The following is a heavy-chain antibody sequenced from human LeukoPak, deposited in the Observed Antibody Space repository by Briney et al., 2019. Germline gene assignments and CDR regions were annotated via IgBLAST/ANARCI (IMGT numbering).Heavy chain of an antibody. CDR3: VRELVVGPAEYFQS. V-gene: IGHV3-7*01. CDR1: GFRFRNYW. J-gene: IGHJ1*01. CDR2: INEDGNEK. Sequence: GGSLRLSCVASGFRFRNYWMAWIRHAPGRGLEWLANINEDGNEKYYLDSVRGRFIISRDNARNSLFLQMNSLRGEDTGVYYCVRELVVGPAEYFQSWGQGTLVAVSS. D-gene: IGHD1-26*01.